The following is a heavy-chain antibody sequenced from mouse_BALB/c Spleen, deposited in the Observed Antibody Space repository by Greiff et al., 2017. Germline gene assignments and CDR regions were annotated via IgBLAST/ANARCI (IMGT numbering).Heavy chain of an antibody. CDR2: ISSGSSTI. Sequence: EVKVEESGGGLVQPGGSRKLSCAASGFTFSSFGMHWVRQAPEKGLEWVAYISSGSSTIYYADTVKGRFTISRDNPKNTLFLQMTSLRSEDTAMYYCARGGPYYRYDGFDYWGQGTTLTVSS. D-gene: IGHD2-14*01. V-gene: IGHV5-17*02. J-gene: IGHJ2*01. CDR1: GFTFSSFG. CDR3: ARGGPYYRYDGFDY.